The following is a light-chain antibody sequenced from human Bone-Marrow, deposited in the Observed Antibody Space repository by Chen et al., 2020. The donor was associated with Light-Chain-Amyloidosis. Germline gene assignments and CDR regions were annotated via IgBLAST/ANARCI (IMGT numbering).Light chain of an antibody. CDR2: GMN. V-gene: IGLV3-19*01. J-gene: IGLJ2*01. CDR3: ASRDISGNHVV. CDR1: CLRNYY. Sequence: SSELTQDPAVSVALGQTVRLTCLGACLRNYYASWYQQKPGQAPALVIYGMNNRPSGIPDRFSGSSSGNTASLTITGAQAGDEADYYCASRDISGNHVVFGGGTKLTVL.